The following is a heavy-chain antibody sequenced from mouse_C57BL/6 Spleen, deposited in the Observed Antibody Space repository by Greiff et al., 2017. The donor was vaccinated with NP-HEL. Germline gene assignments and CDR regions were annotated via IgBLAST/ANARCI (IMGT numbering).Heavy chain of an antibody. J-gene: IGHJ2*01. Sequence: EVQRVESGGGLVQPKGSLKLSCAASGFSFNTYAMNWVRQAPGKGLEWVARIRSKSNNYATYYADSVKDRFTISRDDSESMLYLQMNNLKTEDTAMYYCVRSYGTFDYWGQGTTLTVSS. CDR2: IRSKSNNYAT. D-gene: IGHD2-1*01. CDR1: GFSFNTYA. V-gene: IGHV10-1*01. CDR3: VRSYGTFDY.